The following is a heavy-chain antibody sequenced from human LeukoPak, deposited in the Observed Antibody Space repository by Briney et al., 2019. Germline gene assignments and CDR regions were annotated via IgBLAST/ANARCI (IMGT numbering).Heavy chain of an antibody. D-gene: IGHD6-6*01. J-gene: IGHJ4*02. CDR1: GFTFSSYS. V-gene: IGHV3-48*04. CDR3: ARADRIAARPPHDY. Sequence: PGGSLRLSCAASGFTFSSYSMNWVLQAPGKGLEWVSYISSSSSTIYYADSVKGRFTISRDSAKNSLYLQMNSLRAEDTAVYYCARADRIAARPPHDYWGQGTLVTVSS. CDR2: ISSSSSTI.